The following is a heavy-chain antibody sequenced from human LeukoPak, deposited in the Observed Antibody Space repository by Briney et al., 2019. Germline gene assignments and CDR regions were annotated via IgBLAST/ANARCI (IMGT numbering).Heavy chain of an antibody. V-gene: IGHV3-15*01. J-gene: IGHJ4*02. CDR3: TTGGHYFGS. Sequence: PGGSLRLSCEASGFTLSDAWMSWVRQAPGKGPEWVGRVKSKTDGGTTDYAAPVEGRFIISRDDSKNTLYLQMNSLKTEDTAMYSCTTGGHYFGSWGQGTLVTVSS. CDR1: GFTLSDAW. CDR2: VKSKTDGGTT.